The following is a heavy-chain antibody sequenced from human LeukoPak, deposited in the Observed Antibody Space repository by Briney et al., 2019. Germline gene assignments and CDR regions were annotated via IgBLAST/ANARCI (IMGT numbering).Heavy chain of an antibody. V-gene: IGHV1-8*03. Sequence: ASVKVSCKASGYGFTSFDINWVRQATGQGLEWMGWMNPNSGNTGYAQRFQGRVTITRDTSISTAYMELSSLRSEDTAVYYCARMRGYDSDYWGQGTLVTVSS. D-gene: IGHD5-12*01. CDR3: ARMRGYDSDY. CDR1: GYGFTSFD. J-gene: IGHJ4*02. CDR2: MNPNSGNT.